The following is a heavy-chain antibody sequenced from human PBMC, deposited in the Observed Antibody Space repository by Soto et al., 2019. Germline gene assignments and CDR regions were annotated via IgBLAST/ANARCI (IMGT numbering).Heavy chain of an antibody. V-gene: IGHV4-30-4*01. Sequence: PSETLSLTCIVSVHYIHFGGYYWTWIRQRPGKGLEWMGYIYYTGKTYYNPSLESRLTMSVDRSKNQFSLRLTSVTAADTAVYFCGRDLTSNANCIDPWGQGTLVTVSS. J-gene: IGHJ5*02. CDR1: VHYIHFGGYY. D-gene: IGHD2-2*01. CDR3: GRDLTSNANCIDP. CDR2: IYYTGKT.